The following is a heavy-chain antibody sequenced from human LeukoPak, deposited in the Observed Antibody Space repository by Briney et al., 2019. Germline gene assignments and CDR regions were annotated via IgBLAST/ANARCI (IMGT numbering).Heavy chain of an antibody. CDR2: ITSRTNYR. D-gene: IGHD2-21*01. V-gene: IGHV3-21*01. CDR3: ARDVAYSAFDY. J-gene: IGHJ4*02. Sequence: GGSLRLSCAASGFTFSSYSMNWVRQAPGKGLEWVSSITSRTNYRYYADSVKGRFTISRDNSKNSFYLQMSSLRAEDTGVFYCARDVAYSAFDYWGQGTLVTVSS. CDR1: GFTFSSYS.